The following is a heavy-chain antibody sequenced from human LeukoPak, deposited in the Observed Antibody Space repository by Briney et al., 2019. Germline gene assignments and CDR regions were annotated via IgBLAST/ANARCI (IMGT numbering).Heavy chain of an antibody. CDR3: ARDQSGLRRRYYYYMDV. D-gene: IGHD2-21*02. J-gene: IGHJ6*03. Sequence: PSETLSLTRTVSGGTISSYNWSWIRQPPGKGLEWIGYIYYSGSTNYNPSLKSRVTISVDTSKNQFSLKLSSVTAADTAVYYCARDQSGLRRRYYYYMDVWGKGTTVTVSS. V-gene: IGHV4-59*01. CDR2: IYYSGST. CDR1: GGTISSYN.